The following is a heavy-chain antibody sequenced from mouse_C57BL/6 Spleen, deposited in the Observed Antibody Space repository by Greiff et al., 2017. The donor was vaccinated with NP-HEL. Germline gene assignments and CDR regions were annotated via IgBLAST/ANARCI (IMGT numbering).Heavy chain of an antibody. J-gene: IGHJ2*01. D-gene: IGHD2-5*01. CDR1: GYTFTDYE. CDR3: TRSADYSNY. Sequence: QVQLQQSGAELVRPGATVTLSCKASGYTFTDYEMHWVKQTPVHGLEWIGAIDPETGGTAYNQKFKGKAILTADKSSSTAYMELRSLTSEDSAVYYCTRSADYSNYWGQGTTLTVSS. CDR2: IDPETGGT. V-gene: IGHV1-15*01.